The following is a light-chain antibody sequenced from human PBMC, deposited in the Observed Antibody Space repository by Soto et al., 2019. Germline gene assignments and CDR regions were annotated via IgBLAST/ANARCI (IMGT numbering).Light chain of an antibody. Sequence: VLTQSPGILSLSPGDRASLSCGDSQSITSSFLAWYQQKPGQAPRILIYGESSRATGIPDRLSGTGSETDLNLTINRLEPEDFAVYYCQKYENSPITFGQGTRLEIK. CDR1: QSITSSF. CDR2: GES. J-gene: IGKJ5*01. V-gene: IGKV3-20*01. CDR3: QKYENSPIT.